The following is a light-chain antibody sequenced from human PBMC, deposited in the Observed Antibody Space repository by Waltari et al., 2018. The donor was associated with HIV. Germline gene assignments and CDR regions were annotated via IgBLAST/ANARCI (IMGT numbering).Light chain of an antibody. J-gene: IGKJ4*01. CDR1: QSIGRW. Sequence: DIQMTQSPFSVSASVGDRVTMTCRASQSIGRWVVWYQQKPGKAPKLLIFATSTLQPGVPSRFSGSGSGTTFAHTITSLHPEDFATYYCQQASSLPLTFGGGTKVEIK. V-gene: IGKV1-12*01. CDR2: ATS. CDR3: QQASSLPLT.